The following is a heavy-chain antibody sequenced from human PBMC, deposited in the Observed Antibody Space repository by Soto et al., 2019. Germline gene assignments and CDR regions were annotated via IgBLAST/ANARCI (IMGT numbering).Heavy chain of an antibody. CDR1: GGSISSYY. Sequence: PSETLSLTCTVSGGSISSYYWSWIRQPPGKGLEWIGYIYYSGSTNYNPSLKSRVTISVDTSKNQFSLMLSSVTAADTAVYYCERGPISGWTTGRYFDYWGEGTLVTVCS. J-gene: IGHJ4*02. CDR3: ERGPISGWTTGRYFDY. V-gene: IGHV4-59*01. D-gene: IGHD3-22*01. CDR2: IYYSGST.